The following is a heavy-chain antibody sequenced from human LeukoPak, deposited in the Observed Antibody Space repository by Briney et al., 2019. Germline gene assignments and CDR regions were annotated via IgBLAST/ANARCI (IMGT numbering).Heavy chain of an antibody. CDR2: FSTSGSYI. J-gene: IGHJ5*02. V-gene: IGHV3-21*05. CDR3: ARGNYDFAYDP. D-gene: IGHD3-3*01. CDR1: AFTLSAFD. Sequence: GGSLSLSCAAAAFTLSAFDVSCGSQPGRDWLEWVSYFSTSGSYIHYADSVKGRFTISRDAAKNSLYLQLDSLTVEDTAVYFCARGNYDFAYDPWGQGTLVTVSS.